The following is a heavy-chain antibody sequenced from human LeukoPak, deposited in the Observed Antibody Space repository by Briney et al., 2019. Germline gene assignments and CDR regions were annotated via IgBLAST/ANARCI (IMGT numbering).Heavy chain of an antibody. V-gene: IGHV3-30*18. Sequence: GGSLRLSCAASGFTFSSYGMHWVRQAPGKGLEWVAVISYDGSNKYYADSVKGRFTISRDNSKNTLYLQMNSLRAEDTAVYYCAKFLAGDPRDFDYWGRGTLVTVSS. D-gene: IGHD4-17*01. J-gene: IGHJ4*02. CDR1: GFTFSSYG. CDR3: AKFLAGDPRDFDY. CDR2: ISYDGSNK.